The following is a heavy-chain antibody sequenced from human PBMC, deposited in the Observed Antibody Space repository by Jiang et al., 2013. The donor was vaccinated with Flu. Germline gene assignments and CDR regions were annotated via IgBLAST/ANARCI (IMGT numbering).Heavy chain of an antibody. CDR2: IYPGDSDT. J-gene: IGHJ4*01. V-gene: IGHV5-51*03. Sequence: GAEVKKPGESLKISCQTSGFNFSNYWIAWLRQMPGKGLEWMGIIYPGDSDTRYSPSFQGQVTISADKSTRTAYLQWSSLKASDTAMFYCARRKYSSGWYDFGYWGQGALVIVSS. D-gene: IGHD6-19*01. CDR1: GFNFSNYW. CDR3: ARRKYSSGWYDFGY.